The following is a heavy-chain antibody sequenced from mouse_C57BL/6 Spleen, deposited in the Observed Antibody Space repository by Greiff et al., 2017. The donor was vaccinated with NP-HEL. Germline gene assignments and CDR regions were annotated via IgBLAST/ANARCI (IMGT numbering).Heavy chain of an antibody. CDR1: GYAFTNYL. J-gene: IGHJ1*03. V-gene: IGHV1-54*01. D-gene: IGHD2-4*01. Sequence: QVQLQQSGAELVRPGTSVKVSCKASGYAFTNYLIEWVKQRPGQGLEWIGVINPGSGGTNYNEKFKGKATLTADKSSSTAYMQLSSLTSKDSAVYFCARGGDYDDWYFDVWGTGTTVTVSS. CDR2: INPGSGGT. CDR3: ARGGDYDDWYFDV.